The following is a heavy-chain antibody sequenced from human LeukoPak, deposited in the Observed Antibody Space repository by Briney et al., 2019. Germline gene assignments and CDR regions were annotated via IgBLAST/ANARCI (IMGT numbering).Heavy chain of an antibody. D-gene: IGHD3/OR15-3a*01. CDR3: ARLRGLVHISALYYYYYMDV. CDR1: GYTFTSYG. CDR2: ISAYNGNT. J-gene: IGHJ6*03. V-gene: IGHV1-18*01. Sequence: ASVKVSCKASGYTFTSYGISWVRQAPGQGLEWMGWISAYNGNTNYAQKLQGRVTMTTDTSTSTAYMELRSLRSDDTAVYYCARLRGLVHISALYYYYYMDVWGKGTTVTVSS.